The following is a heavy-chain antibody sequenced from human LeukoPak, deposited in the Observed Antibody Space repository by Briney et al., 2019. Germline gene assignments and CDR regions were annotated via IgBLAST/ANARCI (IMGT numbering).Heavy chain of an antibody. CDR3: ARGTFYHPYYSHF. Sequence: GGSLRLSCAASGFTFNDYYMSWIRQAPGKGLEWVSSISSGGSTIYYADSVKGRFTISRDNAKNSLFLQMNSLRVEDTAVYYCARGTFYHPYYSHFWGQGTLVTVSP. D-gene: IGHD2/OR15-2a*01. J-gene: IGHJ4*02. CDR1: GFTFNDYY. CDR2: ISSGGSTI. V-gene: IGHV3-11*04.